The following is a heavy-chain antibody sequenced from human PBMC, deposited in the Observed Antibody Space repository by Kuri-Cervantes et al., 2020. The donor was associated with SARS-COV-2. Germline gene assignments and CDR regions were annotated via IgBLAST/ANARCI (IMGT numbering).Heavy chain of an antibody. CDR2: ISSSSSTI. D-gene: IGHD3-10*01. V-gene: IGHV3-48*01. Sequence: GGSLRLSCAASGFTFSSYSMNWVRQAPGKGLEWVSYISSSSSTIYYADSVKGRFTISRDNAKNSLYLQMNSLRAEDTAVYYCARGGLPITMGDGAFDIRGQGTMVTVSS. CDR1: GFTFSSYS. CDR3: ARGGLPITMGDGAFDI. J-gene: IGHJ3*02.